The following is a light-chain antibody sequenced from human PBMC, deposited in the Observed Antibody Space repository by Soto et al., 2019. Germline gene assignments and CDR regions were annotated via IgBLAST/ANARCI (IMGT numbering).Light chain of an antibody. CDR2: GAS. V-gene: IGKV3-15*01. CDR3: QQYNNWPPYT. J-gene: IGKJ1*01. CDR1: QSVSSN. Sequence: EIVMTQSPATLSVSPGERATLSCRASQSVSSNLAWYQQKPGQAPRLLIYGASTRTTGIPARFSGSGSGTEFTLNISSLQYEDFAVYYCQQYNNWPPYTFGQGTKVEIK.